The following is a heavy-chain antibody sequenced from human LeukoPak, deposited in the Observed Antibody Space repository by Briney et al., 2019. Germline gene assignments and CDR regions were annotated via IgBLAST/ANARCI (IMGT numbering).Heavy chain of an antibody. CDR3: ARDVVTVSSDAFDI. D-gene: IGHD2-21*02. Sequence: GSSVKVSCKASGSTFSSYAISWVRQAPGQGLEWMGRIIPIFGTANYAQKFQGRVTITTDESTGTAYMELSSLRSEDTAVYYCARDVVTVSSDAFDIWGQGTMVTVSS. CDR2: IIPIFGTA. J-gene: IGHJ3*02. V-gene: IGHV1-69*05. CDR1: GSTFSSYA.